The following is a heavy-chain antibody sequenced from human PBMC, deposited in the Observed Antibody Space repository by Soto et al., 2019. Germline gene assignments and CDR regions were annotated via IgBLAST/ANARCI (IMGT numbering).Heavy chain of an antibody. CDR3: ARDQTYTPDY. Sequence: GGSLRLSCAASGFTFNIYWMHWVRQAPGKGLGWVSRINSDGSSTTYADSVKGRFTISRDNAKNTLYLQMNSLRAEDTAVYYCARDQTYTPDYWGQGTLVTVSS. CDR2: INSDGSST. J-gene: IGHJ4*02. CDR1: GFTFNIYW. D-gene: IGHD2-15*01. V-gene: IGHV3-74*01.